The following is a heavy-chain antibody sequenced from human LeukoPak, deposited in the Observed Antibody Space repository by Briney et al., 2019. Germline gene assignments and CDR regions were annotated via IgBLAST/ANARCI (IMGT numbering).Heavy chain of an antibody. CDR3: AREEEMATISY. Sequence: GRSLRLSCAASGFTFSSYSMNWVRQAPGKGLEWVSYISSSSSTIYYADSVKGRFTISRDNAKNSLYLQMNSLRAEDTAVYYRAREEEMATISYWGQGTLVTVSS. J-gene: IGHJ4*02. CDR1: GFTFSSYS. D-gene: IGHD5-24*01. CDR2: ISSSSSTI. V-gene: IGHV3-48*04.